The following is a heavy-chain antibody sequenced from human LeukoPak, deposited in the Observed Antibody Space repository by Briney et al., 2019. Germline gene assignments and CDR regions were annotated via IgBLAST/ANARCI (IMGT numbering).Heavy chain of an antibody. D-gene: IGHD5-18*01. Sequence: GGSLRLSCAASGFTFSSYWMSWVRQAPGKGLEWVANIKQDGSEKYYVDSVKGRFTISRDNAKNSLYLQMSSLRGEDTAVYYCARERGLEGGDTYDYFDYWGQGALVTVSS. CDR3: ARERGLEGGDTYDYFDY. J-gene: IGHJ4*02. CDR1: GFTFSSYW. CDR2: IKQDGSEK. V-gene: IGHV3-7*01.